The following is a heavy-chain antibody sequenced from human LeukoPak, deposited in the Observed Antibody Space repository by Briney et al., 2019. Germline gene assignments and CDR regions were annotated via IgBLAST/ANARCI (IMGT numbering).Heavy chain of an antibody. V-gene: IGHV4-61*01. Sequence: SETLSLTCTVSGGSVSSGSYYWSWIRQPPGKGLEWIGYIYYSGSTNYNPSLKSRVTISVDTSKNQFSLKLSSVTAADTAVYYCAETRRGAYNWFDPWAREPWSPPPQ. D-gene: IGHD3-16*01. CDR1: GGSVSSGSYY. CDR3: AETRRGAYNWFDP. CDR2: IYYSGST. J-gene: IGHJ5*02.